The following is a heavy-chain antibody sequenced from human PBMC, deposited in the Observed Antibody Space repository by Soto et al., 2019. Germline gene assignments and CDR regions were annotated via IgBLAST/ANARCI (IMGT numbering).Heavy chain of an antibody. CDR3: ARQDIVVVPDDYYYYGMDV. J-gene: IGHJ6*02. CDR1: GYSFTSYW. Sequence: PGESLKISCKGSGYSFTSYWISWVRQMPGKGLEWMGRIDPSDSYTNYSPSFQGHVTISADKSISTAYLQWSSLKASDTAMYYCARQDIVVVPDDYYYYGMDVWGQGTTVTVSS. D-gene: IGHD2-2*01. CDR2: IDPSDSYT. V-gene: IGHV5-10-1*01.